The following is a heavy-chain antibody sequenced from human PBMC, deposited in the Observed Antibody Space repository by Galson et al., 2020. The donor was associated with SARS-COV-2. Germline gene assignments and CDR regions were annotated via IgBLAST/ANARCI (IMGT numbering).Heavy chain of an antibody. V-gene: IGHV3-48*04. CDR3: ARDFRYCSTTSCYPLFDY. D-gene: IGHD2-2*01. Sequence: GGSLRLSSAASGFTFSSYSMNWVRQAPGKGLEWLSYITSPSSTIYYADSVKGRFTISRDNAKNSLYLQMDSLRAEDTAVYYCARDFRYCSTTSCYPLFDYWGQGTLVTVSS. J-gene: IGHJ4*02. CDR1: GFTFSSYS. CDR2: ITSPSSTI.